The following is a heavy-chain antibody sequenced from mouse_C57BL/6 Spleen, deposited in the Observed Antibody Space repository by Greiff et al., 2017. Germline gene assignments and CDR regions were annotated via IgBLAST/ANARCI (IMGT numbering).Heavy chain of an antibody. J-gene: IGHJ2*01. CDR1: GFTFSSYA. V-gene: IGHV5-4*01. D-gene: IGHD1-1*01. CDR3: AREATVGAYYFDY. CDR2: ISDGGSYT. Sequence: EVMLVESGGGLVKPGGSLKLSCAASGFTFSSYAMSWVRQTPEKRLEWVATISDGGSYTYYPDNVKGRFTISRDNAKNNLYLQMSHLKSEDTAMYYCAREATVGAYYFDYWGQGTTLTVSS.